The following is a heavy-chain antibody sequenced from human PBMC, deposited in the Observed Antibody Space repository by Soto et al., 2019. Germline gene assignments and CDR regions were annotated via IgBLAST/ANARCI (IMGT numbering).Heavy chain of an antibody. CDR1: GFSLKNAW. CDR3: TGLWFGEIYNY. J-gene: IGHJ4*01. Sequence: EAELVESGGGLVKPGGSLTLSCAASGFSLKNAWMNWVRQAPGKGLERVGRIKNKNDGGTTDYAAFVQGRFTISRDAPENTLYLHMTGLKTEDTAVYFCTGLWFGEIYNYWGQGSLVTVSS. D-gene: IGHD3-10*01. CDR2: IKNKNDGGTT. V-gene: IGHV3-15*07.